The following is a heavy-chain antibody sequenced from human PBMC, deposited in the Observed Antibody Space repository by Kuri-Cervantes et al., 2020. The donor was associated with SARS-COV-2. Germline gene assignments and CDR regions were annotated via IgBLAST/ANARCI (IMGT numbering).Heavy chain of an antibody. CDR3: ARHDFIALRLGGLYFDY. Sequence: GSLRLSCTVSGGSISSSSYYWGWIRQPPGKGLEWIGSIYHSGSTYYNPSLKSRVTISVDTSKNQFSLKLSSVTAADTAVYYCARHDFIALRLGGLYFDYWGQGTLVTVSS. J-gene: IGHJ4*02. D-gene: IGHD3-16*01. V-gene: IGHV4-39*01. CDR2: IYHSGST. CDR1: GGSISSSSYY.